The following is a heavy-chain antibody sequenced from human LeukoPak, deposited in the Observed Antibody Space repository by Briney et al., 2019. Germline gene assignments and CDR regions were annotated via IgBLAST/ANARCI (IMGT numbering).Heavy chain of an antibody. CDR2: IIPILGIA. CDR3: ASPAYYYDSSHDAFDI. V-gene: IGHV1-69*04. CDR1: GGTFSSYA. J-gene: IGHJ3*02. D-gene: IGHD3-22*01. Sequence: GASVKVSCKASGGTFSSYAISWVRQAPGQGLEWMGRIIPILGIANYAQKFQGRVTITADKSTSTAYMELSSLRSEDTAVYYCASPAYYYDSSHDAFDIWGQGTMVTVSS.